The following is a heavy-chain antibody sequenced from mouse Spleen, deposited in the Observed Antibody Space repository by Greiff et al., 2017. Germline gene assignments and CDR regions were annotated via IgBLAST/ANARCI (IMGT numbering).Heavy chain of an antibody. J-gene: IGHJ2*01. Sequence: EVKLMESGGGLVKPGGSLKLSCAASGFTFSSYAMSWVRQTPEKRLEWVATISDGGSYTYYPDNVKGRFTISRDNAKNNLYLQMSHLKSEDTAMYYCAREQLRLRGYFDYWGQGTTLTVSS. D-gene: IGHD3-2*02. CDR3: AREQLRLRGYFDY. CDR2: ISDGGSYT. CDR1: GFTFSSYA. V-gene: IGHV5-4*01.